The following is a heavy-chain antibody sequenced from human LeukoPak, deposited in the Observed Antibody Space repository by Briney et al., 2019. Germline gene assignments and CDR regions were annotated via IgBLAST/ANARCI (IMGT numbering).Heavy chain of an antibody. V-gene: IGHV3-23*01. CDR2: ISGSGGST. Sequence: GGSLRLSCAASGFTFSSYALSWVRQAPGKGLEWVSAISGSGGSTYYADSAKGRFTISKDNSKNTLYLQMNNLRGDDTAIYYCANPWGLGWYFDLWGRGTLVTVSS. CDR3: ANPWGLGWYFDL. CDR1: GFTFSSYA. J-gene: IGHJ2*01. D-gene: IGHD7-27*01.